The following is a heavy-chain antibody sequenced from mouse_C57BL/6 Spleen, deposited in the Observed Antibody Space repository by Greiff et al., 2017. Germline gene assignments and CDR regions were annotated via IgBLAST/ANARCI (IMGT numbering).Heavy chain of an antibody. CDR1: GFSLTSYG. J-gene: IGHJ3*01. D-gene: IGHD3-3*01. CDR3: ARTGLGAWFAY. CDR2: IWSGGST. V-gene: IGHV2-2*01. Sequence: QVQLQQSGPGLVQPSQSLSITCTVSGFSLTSYGVHWVRQSPGEGLEWLGVIWSGGSTDYNAAFISRLSISKDNSKSQVFFKMNSLQADDTAIYYCARTGLGAWFAYWGQGTLVTVSA.